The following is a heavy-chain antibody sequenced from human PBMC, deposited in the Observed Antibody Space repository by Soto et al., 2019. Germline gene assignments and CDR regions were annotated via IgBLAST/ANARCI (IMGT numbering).Heavy chain of an antibody. Sequence: GGSLRLSCAASGFTFSSYAMHWVRQAPGKGLEWVAVISYDGSNKYYADSVKGRFTISRDNSKNTLYLQMNSLRAEDTAVYYCARDRLRYFHHTRQSGMDVWGQGTTVTVSS. J-gene: IGHJ6*02. CDR1: GFTFSSYA. CDR2: ISYDGSNK. D-gene: IGHD3-9*01. CDR3: ARDRLRYFHHTRQSGMDV. V-gene: IGHV3-30-3*01.